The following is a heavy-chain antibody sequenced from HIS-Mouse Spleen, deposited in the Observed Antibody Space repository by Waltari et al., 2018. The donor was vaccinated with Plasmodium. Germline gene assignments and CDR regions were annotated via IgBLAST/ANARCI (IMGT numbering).Heavy chain of an antibody. CDR1: GSTFSSYW. Sequence: EVQLVESGGGLVQPGGSLRLPCAASGSTFSSYWMSWVGQAPGKGLEWVANIKQDGSEKYYVDSVKGRFTISRDNAKNSLYLQMNSLRAEDTAVYYCASSWYWYFDLWGRGTLVTVSS. CDR3: ASSWYWYFDL. D-gene: IGHD6-13*01. J-gene: IGHJ2*01. CDR2: IKQDGSEK. V-gene: IGHV3-7*01.